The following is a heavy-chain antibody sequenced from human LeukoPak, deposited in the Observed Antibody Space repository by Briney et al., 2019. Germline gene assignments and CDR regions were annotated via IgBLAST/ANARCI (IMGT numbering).Heavy chain of an antibody. J-gene: IGHJ4*02. Sequence: SETLSLTCTVSGYSISSGYYWGWIRQPPGKGLEWIGEINHSRTTKYNPSLESRATISIDTSKSQFSLNLSSVTAADTAVYYCARPLMSVFDYWGQGTLVTVSS. D-gene: IGHD3-3*01. CDR3: ARPLMSVFDY. CDR1: GYSISSGYY. V-gene: IGHV4-38-2*02. CDR2: INHSRTT.